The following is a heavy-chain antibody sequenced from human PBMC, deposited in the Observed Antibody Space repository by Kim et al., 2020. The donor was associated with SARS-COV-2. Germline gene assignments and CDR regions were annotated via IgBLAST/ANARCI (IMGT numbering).Heavy chain of an antibody. V-gene: IGHV1-18*01. CDR3: AREIYVDTAMVIFHYYYYGMDV. CDR2: ISAYNGNT. J-gene: IGHJ6*02. Sequence: ASVKVSCKASGYTFTSYGISWVRQAPGQGLEWMGWISAYNGNTNYAQKLQGRVTMTTDTSTSTAYMELRSLRSDDTAVYYCAREIYVDTAMVIFHYYYYGMDVWGQGTTVTVSS. CDR1: GYTFTSYG. D-gene: IGHD5-18*01.